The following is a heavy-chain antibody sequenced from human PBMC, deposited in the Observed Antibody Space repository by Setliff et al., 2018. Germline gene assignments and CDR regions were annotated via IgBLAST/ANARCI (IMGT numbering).Heavy chain of an antibody. Sequence: GASVKVSCKASGYTFNNYGVAWVRQAPGQGLDWMGWVTIYNGNTKYAQNLQGRLTLSTDRSTNTVYMELGSLTTDDTAIYYCARAESMVRGKNILRHFDYWGQGTQVTVS. V-gene: IGHV1-18*01. D-gene: IGHD3-10*01. J-gene: IGHJ4*02. CDR1: GYTFNNYG. CDR2: VTIYNGNT. CDR3: ARAESMVRGKNILRHFDY.